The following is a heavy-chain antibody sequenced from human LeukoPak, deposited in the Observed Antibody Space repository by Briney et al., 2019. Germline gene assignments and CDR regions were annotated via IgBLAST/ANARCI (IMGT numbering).Heavy chain of an antibody. Sequence: PGGSLRLSCAASGFSFGSYWMTWVRQAPGQGLECEANIKTDGSEKYYLDSVKGRFTISRDNAKNSLYLQMNRLRAEDTAVYYCTTDLNWEGYWGQGTLVTVSS. V-gene: IGHV3-7*04. CDR2: IKTDGSEK. CDR3: TTDLNWEGY. CDR1: GFSFGSYW. D-gene: IGHD7-27*01. J-gene: IGHJ4*02.